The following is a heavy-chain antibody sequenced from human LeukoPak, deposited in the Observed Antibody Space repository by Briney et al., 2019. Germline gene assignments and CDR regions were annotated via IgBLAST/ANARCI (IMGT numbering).Heavy chain of an antibody. Sequence: GESLKISCNGAEYSFTSYWIGWVRQMPGKGLEWMGIIYPGDSDTSYSPSFQGQVTISADKSISTAYLQWSSLKASDTAMYYCARGASSSWYNNWFDPWGQGTLVTVSA. CDR3: ARGASSSWYNNWFDP. D-gene: IGHD6-13*01. CDR1: EYSFTSYW. V-gene: IGHV5-51*01. J-gene: IGHJ5*02. CDR2: IYPGDSDT.